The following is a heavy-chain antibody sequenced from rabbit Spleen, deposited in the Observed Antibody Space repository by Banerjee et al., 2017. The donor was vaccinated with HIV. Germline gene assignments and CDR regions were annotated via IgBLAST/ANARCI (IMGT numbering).Heavy chain of an antibody. D-gene: IGHD1-1*01. CDR3: ARNYVNAFDP. Sequence: EESGGGLVQPEGSLTLTCTASGLDFSSSYWICWVRQAPGKGLEWIACIDTNDGDTDYANWPKGRFTISKTSSTTVTLQMTSLTAADTATYFCARNYVNAFDPWGPGTLVTVS. V-gene: IGHV1S45*01. CDR2: IDTNDGDT. J-gene: IGHJ2*01. CDR1: GLDFSSSYW.